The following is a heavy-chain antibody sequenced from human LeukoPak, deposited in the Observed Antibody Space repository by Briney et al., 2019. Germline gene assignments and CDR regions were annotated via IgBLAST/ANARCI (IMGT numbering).Heavy chain of an antibody. V-gene: IGHV3-7*01. CDR3: ATVWLTAPYFDN. CDR2: IKQDGSEK. J-gene: IGHJ4*02. CDR1: GFTFSSYW. Sequence: GGSLRLSCAASGFTFSSYWMSWVRQAPGKGLEWVANIKQDGSEKYYVDSVKGRFTISRDNAKNSLYLQMNCLRAADTAVYYCATVWLTAPYFDNWGQGTLVTVSS. D-gene: IGHD6-19*01.